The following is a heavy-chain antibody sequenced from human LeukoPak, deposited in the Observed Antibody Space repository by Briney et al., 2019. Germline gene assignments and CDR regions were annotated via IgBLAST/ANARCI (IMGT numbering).Heavy chain of an antibody. Sequence: SETLSLTCTVSGGSISSSSYYWGWIRQPPGTGLEWIGSIYYSGSTYYNPSLKSRVTISVDTSKNQFSLKLSSVTAADTAVYYCARSGSGTDAFDIWGQGTMVTVSS. CDR2: IYYSGST. D-gene: IGHD3-10*01. J-gene: IGHJ3*02. CDR1: GGSISSSSYY. CDR3: ARSGSGTDAFDI. V-gene: IGHV4-39*07.